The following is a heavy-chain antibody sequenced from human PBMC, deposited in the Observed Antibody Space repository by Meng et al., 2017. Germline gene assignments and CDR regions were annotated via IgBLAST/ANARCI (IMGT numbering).Heavy chain of an antibody. CDR1: GFSVTTSY. CDR2: IYSGGST. J-gene: IGHJ4*02. CDR3: ARDSSSGWYHNY. V-gene: IGHV3-53*02. D-gene: IGHD6-19*01. Sequence: EVRLGETEGGLTQPGGSLRLPFTAFGFSVTTSYMSWVRQAPGKGLEWVSVIYSGGSTYYADSVKGRFSISRDNSKNTLYLQMNSLRAEDTAVYFCARDSSSGWYHNYWGQGTLVTVSS.